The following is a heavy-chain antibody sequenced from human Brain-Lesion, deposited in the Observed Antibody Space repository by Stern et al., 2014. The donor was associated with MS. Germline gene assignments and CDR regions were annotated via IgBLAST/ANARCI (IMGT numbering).Heavy chain of an antibody. J-gene: IGHJ4*02. V-gene: IGHV2-26*01. CDR3: ARMREYCSGGICFAGYYDS. CDR2: IFSTGET. D-gene: IGHD2-15*01. CDR1: GFSLSNAAMG. Sequence: QVTLRESGPVLVKPTEILTLTCSVSGFSLSNAAMGVSWIRQPPGKALECLAHIFSTGETAYSTSLKSRLTISKDTSRSQVVLTMTNMDPVDTATYYCARMREYCSGGICFAGYYDSWGQGTLVTVSS.